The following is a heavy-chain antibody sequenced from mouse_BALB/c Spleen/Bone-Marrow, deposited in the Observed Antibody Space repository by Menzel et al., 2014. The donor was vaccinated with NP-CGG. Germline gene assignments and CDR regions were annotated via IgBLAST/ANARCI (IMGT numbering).Heavy chain of an antibody. J-gene: IGHJ2*01. Sequence: QVQLQQSGPELVKPGASVRISCKASNYTFTTYYIYWVKQRPGQGLEWIGWIYPGNVNTKYNEKFKAKATLTADKSSSTAYMQLSSLTSEDSAVYFCVRSRYGSYYGYWGQGTPLTVSS. CDR1: NYTFTTYY. CDR2: IYPGNVNT. D-gene: IGHD1-1*01. CDR3: VRSRYGSYYGY. V-gene: IGHV1S56*01.